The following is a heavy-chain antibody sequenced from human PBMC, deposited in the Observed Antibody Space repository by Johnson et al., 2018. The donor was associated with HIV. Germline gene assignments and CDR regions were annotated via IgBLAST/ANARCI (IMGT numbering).Heavy chain of an antibody. Sequence: VQLVESGGGLVQPGGSLRLYCAASGFTFDSYWMSWVRQAPGKGLEWVANIKQDGSEKYYADSVKGRFTISRDNAKKSLYLQMNSLRAEDTAVYYCVTLSSTSREDAFDIWGQGTMVTVSS. CDR1: GFTFDSYW. CDR3: VTLSSTSREDAFDI. V-gene: IGHV3-7*01. D-gene: IGHD2-2*01. J-gene: IGHJ3*02. CDR2: IKQDGSEK.